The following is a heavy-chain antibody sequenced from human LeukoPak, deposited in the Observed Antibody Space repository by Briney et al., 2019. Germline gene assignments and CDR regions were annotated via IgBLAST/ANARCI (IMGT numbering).Heavy chain of an antibody. Sequence: TGGSLRLSCVASGFTFSSYAMSCVRQAPGRGLEWVSTISGSGGTTYYADSVKGRFTISRDNSKSTLYLQMNSLRAEDTAVYYCARVQRGVRSPTDYWGQGTLVTVSS. D-gene: IGHD4-17*01. CDR3: ARVQRGVRSPTDY. V-gene: IGHV3-23*01. J-gene: IGHJ4*02. CDR1: GFTFSSYA. CDR2: ISGSGGTT.